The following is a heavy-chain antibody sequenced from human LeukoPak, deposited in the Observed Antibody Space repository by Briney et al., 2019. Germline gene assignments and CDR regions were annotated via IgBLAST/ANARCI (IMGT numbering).Heavy chain of an antibody. D-gene: IGHD2-15*01. V-gene: IGHV3-74*01. CDR1: GFIFHNHW. CDR3: VRDVRGVGQDYYYVDV. CDR2: INRDGSST. J-gene: IGHJ6*03. Sequence: QPGGSLRLFCAASGFIFHNHWMHWVRQPPGKGLVWVSRINRDGSSTTYADSVKGRFTVSRDNARNTHYLQMNSLRADDTAVYYCVRDVRGVGQDYYYVDVWGKGTTVTVSS.